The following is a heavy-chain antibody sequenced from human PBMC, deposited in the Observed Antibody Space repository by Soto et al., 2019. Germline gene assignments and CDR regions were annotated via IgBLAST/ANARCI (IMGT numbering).Heavy chain of an antibody. Sequence: EVQLVQSGAELKKPGESLRISCQASGYTFTNYYIAWVRQVPGKGLEWMGRIDPSDSYIKYSPSFEGHVTMSVDKSISTAFLQWSRLEDSDTAMYFCAIPLARTTPFDYWGQGSLVTVSS. CDR3: AIPLARTTPFDY. V-gene: IGHV5-10-1*03. CDR1: GYTFTNYY. D-gene: IGHD1-7*01. J-gene: IGHJ4*02. CDR2: IDPSDSYI.